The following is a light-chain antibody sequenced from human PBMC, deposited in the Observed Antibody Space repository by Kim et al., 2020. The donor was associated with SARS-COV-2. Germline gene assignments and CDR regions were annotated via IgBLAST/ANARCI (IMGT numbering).Light chain of an antibody. CDR3: QQRSNWLT. Sequence: SLYPGERATLSCRASQGVSSYLAWYQQKPGQAPRLLIYDASNRATGIPARFSGSGPGTDFTLTISSLEPEDFAVYYCQQRSNWLTFGGGTKVDIK. V-gene: IGKV3D-11*01. J-gene: IGKJ4*02. CDR1: QGVSSY. CDR2: DAS.